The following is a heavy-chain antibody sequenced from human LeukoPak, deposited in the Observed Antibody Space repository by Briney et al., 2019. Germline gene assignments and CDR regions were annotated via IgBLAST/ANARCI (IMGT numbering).Heavy chain of an antibody. Sequence: GGSLRLSCVASGFSFSKYGMHWVRQAPGKGLQWLAIIWYDGHNKYYADSVKGRFTISRDPSKNTVYLQMNSLRAEDTAVYYCARGALGSRLPYFDNWGQGTLVTVSS. V-gene: IGHV3-30*02. CDR2: IWYDGHNK. CDR1: GFSFSKYG. J-gene: IGHJ4*02. D-gene: IGHD3-10*01. CDR3: ARGALGSRLPYFDN.